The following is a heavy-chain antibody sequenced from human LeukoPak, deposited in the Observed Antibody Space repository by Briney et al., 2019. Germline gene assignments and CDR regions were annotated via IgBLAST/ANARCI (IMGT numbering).Heavy chain of an antibody. D-gene: IGHD3-10*01. CDR2: IRYDGTKT. J-gene: IGHJ4*02. CDR3: TADNVRGVILYFFDY. CDR1: TFTFSDYG. Sequence: PGGSLRLSCIGSTFTFSDYGMHWVRQAPGKGLEWVAFIRYDGTKTYYADSVKGRFTISRDNSKNTLYLQMNSLRAEDTAVYYCTADNVRGVILYFFDYWGQGTLVTVSS. V-gene: IGHV3-30*02.